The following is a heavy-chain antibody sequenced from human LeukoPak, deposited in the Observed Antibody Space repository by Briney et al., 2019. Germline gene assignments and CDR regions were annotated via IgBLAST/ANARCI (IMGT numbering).Heavy chain of an antibody. D-gene: IGHD3/OR15-3a*01. V-gene: IGHV4-59*01. Sequence: SETLSLTCTVSGGSINSYYWTWIRQPPGKGLEWIGNIYNSGNTNYNPSLKSRVTISVDTSKNQFSLKLNSVTAADTAVYCCARQTGSGLFILPGGQGTLVTVSS. CDR1: GGSINSYY. CDR2: IYNSGNT. CDR3: ARQTGSGLFILP. J-gene: IGHJ4*02.